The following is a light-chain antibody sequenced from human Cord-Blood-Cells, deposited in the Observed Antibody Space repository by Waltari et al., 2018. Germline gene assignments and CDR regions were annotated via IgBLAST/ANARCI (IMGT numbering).Light chain of an antibody. J-gene: IGKJ1*01. CDR3: QQYASSPRT. Sequence: EIVLTQSPGTLSLSPGERATLSCRASQSVSSSYLAWYKQKPGQAPRLLIYGASSRATGIPARFRGSGSGTDFTLTISRLGPEDLAVYYCQQYASSPRTFGQGTKVELK. CDR1: QSVSSSY. V-gene: IGKV3-20*01. CDR2: GAS.